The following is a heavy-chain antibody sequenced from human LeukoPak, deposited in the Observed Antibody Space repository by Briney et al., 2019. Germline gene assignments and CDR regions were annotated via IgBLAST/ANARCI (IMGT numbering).Heavy chain of an antibody. D-gene: IGHD6-19*01. CDR3: ARDAVTVRAFDI. J-gene: IGHJ3*02. V-gene: IGHV3-30*03. Sequence: PGRSLRLSCAASGFTFSSYAMHWVRQAPGKGLEWVAVVSYEGNNIYYVDSVKGRFTIARDNSKNTLYLQMNSLRAGDTAVYYCARDAVTVRAFDIWGQGTMVTVSS. CDR1: GFTFSSYA. CDR2: VSYEGNNI.